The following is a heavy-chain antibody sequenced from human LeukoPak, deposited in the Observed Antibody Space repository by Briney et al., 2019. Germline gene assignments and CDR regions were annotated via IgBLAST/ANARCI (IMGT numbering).Heavy chain of an antibody. J-gene: IGHJ4*02. CDR2: IYYSGST. V-gene: IGHV4-59*01. CDR1: GGSISSYY. CDR3: ARGRIDGSGSSYFDY. Sequence: PSGTLSLTCTVSGGSISSYYWSWIRQPPGKGLEWIGYIYYSGSTNYNPSLKSRVTISVDTSKNQFSLKLSSVTAADTAVYYCARGRIDGSGSSYFDYWGQGTLVTVSS. D-gene: IGHD3-10*01.